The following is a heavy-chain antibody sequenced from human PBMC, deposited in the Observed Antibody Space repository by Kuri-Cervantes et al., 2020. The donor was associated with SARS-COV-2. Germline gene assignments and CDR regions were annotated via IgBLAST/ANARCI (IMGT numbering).Heavy chain of an antibody. V-gene: IGHV3-15*01. CDR1: GFIFSDAW. CDR2: IKSKADDETR. D-gene: IGHD6-19*01. Sequence: GESLKISCAASGFIFSDAWMSWVRQAPGKGLEWIGRIKSKADDETRDYAGPVKGRFTISRDDSTNTLYQQMNSLKIEDTAMYYCTTGSIRGQWLVPRRHDAFDFWGQGTMVTVSS. J-gene: IGHJ3*01. CDR3: TTGSIRGQWLVPRRHDAFDF.